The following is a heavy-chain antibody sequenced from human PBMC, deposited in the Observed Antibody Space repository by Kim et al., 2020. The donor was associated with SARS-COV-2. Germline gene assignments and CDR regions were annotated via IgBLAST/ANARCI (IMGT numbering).Heavy chain of an antibody. CDR2: ISWNSGSI. D-gene: IGHD3-16*01. V-gene: IGHV3-9*01. J-gene: IGHJ6*02. Sequence: GGSLRLSCAASGFTFDDYAMHWVRQAPGKGLEWVSGISWNSGSIGYADSVKGRFTISRDNAKNSLYLQMNSLRAEDTALYYCAKGHDESYGMDVWGQGTTVTVSS. CDR3: AKGHDESYGMDV. CDR1: GFTFDDYA.